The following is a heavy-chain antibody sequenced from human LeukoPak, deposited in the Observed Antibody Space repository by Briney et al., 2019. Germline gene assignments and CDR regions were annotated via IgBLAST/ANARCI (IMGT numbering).Heavy chain of an antibody. CDR3: AREKELLLRYYMDV. V-gene: IGHV3-74*01. J-gene: IGHJ6*03. D-gene: IGHD2-2*01. Sequence: HPGGSLRLSCAASGFTFSSYWMHWVRQAPGKGLVWVSRINSDGSSTSYADSVKGRFTISRDNAKNTRYLQMNSLRAEDTAVYYCAREKELLLRYYMDVWGKGTTVTISS. CDR1: GFTFSSYW. CDR2: INSDGSST.